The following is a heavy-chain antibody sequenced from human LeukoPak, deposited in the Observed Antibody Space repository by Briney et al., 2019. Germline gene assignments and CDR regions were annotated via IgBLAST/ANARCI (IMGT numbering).Heavy chain of an antibody. CDR1: GYTFTSYG. CDR2: ISAYNGNT. D-gene: IGHD1-14*01. Sequence: ASVKVSRKASGYTFTSYGISWVRQAPGQGLEWMGWISAYNGNTNYAQKLQGRVTMTTDTSTSTAYMELRSLRSDDTAVYYCARSALTGEYFQHWGQGTLVTVSS. CDR3: ARSALTGEYFQH. V-gene: IGHV1-18*01. J-gene: IGHJ1*01.